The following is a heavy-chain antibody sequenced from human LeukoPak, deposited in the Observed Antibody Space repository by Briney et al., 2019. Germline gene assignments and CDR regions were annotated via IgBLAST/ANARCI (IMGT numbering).Heavy chain of an antibody. Sequence: SETLTLTCTVSGGSISPYYWSWIRQPPGKGLEWIGYICYSGSTNYNPSLKSRVTISVDTSKNQFSLKLTSVTAADTAVYYCARVFFSSKAVRPDYFDYWGQGTLVTVSS. CDR3: ARVFFSSKAVRPDYFDY. J-gene: IGHJ4*02. CDR2: ICYSGST. V-gene: IGHV4-59*01. CDR1: GGSISPYY. D-gene: IGHD6-6*01.